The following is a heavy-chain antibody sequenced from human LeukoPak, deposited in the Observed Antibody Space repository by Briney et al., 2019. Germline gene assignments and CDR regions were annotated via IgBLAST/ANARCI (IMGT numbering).Heavy chain of an antibody. Sequence: GASVKVSCKTSGYSFTNYGISWVRQAPGQGLEWMGWIRPHNGNTNYAQRVQGRVTMTTDTSTTTAYMELSSLRSGDMAVYYCARVVRYSNGPLTDLLPYYFDYWGQGTLVTVSS. CDR2: IRPHNGNT. CDR3: ARVVRYSNGPLTDLLPYYFDY. V-gene: IGHV1-18*03. J-gene: IGHJ4*02. CDR1: GYSFTNYG. D-gene: IGHD6-19*01.